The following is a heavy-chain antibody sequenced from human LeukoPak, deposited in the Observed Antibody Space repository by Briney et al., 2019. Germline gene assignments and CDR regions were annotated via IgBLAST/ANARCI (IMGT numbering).Heavy chain of an antibody. J-gene: IGHJ6*02. CDR2: FDPEDGET. D-gene: IGHD2-2*01. V-gene: IGHV1-24*01. CDR1: GFTFSNYW. Sequence: GGSLRLSCAASGFTFSNYWMSWVRQAPGKGLEWMGGFDPEDGETIYAQKFQGRVTMTEDTSTDTAYMELSSLRSEDTAVYYCATGLVVVPAAFGMDVWGQGTTVTVSS. CDR3: ATGLVVVPAAFGMDV.